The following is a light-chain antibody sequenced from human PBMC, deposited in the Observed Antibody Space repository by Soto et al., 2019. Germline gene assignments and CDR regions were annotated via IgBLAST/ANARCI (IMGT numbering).Light chain of an antibody. J-gene: IGLJ2*01. Sequence: QSVLTQPPSVSGAPGQRVTISCTGGSSNIGAGYDVHWYQQLPGTAPRLLIYGNNNRPSGVPDRFSGSKSGTSASLAITGLQAEDEADYYCQSYDSNPPVVFGGGTKLTVL. CDR2: GNN. CDR1: SSNIGAGYD. V-gene: IGLV1-40*01. CDR3: QSYDSNPPVV.